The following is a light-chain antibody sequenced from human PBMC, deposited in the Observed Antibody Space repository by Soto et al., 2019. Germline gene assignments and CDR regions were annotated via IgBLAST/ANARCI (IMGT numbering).Light chain of an antibody. V-gene: IGLV7-43*01. J-gene: IGLJ3*02. CDR1: PGAVTSGSY. CDR3: LLYYGGALWV. Sequence: QTVVTQEPSLTVSPGGTVTLTCASSPGAVTSGSYANWFQQKPGQAPRPLIYSTTNRHSRTPARFSGSLLGGKAALTLSGVQPEDEAHYYYLLYYGGALWVFGGGTKVTVL. CDR2: STT.